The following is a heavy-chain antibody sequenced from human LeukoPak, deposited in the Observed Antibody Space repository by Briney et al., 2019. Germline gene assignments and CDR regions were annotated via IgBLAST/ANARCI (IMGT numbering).Heavy chain of an antibody. D-gene: IGHD5-12*01. Sequence: PGGSLRLSCAASGFTFSSYSMNWVRQAPGKGLEWVSSISSSGGYIYYADSVKGRFTISRDNAKNSLYLQMNSLRAEDTAVYYCARDDIVATIWFDYWGQGILVTVSS. CDR3: ARDDIVATIWFDY. V-gene: IGHV3-21*01. CDR1: GFTFSSYS. CDR2: ISSSGGYI. J-gene: IGHJ4*02.